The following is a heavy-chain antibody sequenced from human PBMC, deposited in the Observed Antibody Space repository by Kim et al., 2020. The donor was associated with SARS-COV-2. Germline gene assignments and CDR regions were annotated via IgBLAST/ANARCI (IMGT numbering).Heavy chain of an antibody. V-gene: IGHV3-66*01. Sequence: TYYADAVESRFTSSRDNAKITLYLQMDSLRTEDTAEYYCARSLRNGVCIFWGKGALVTVSS. CDR3: ARSLRNGVCIF. CDR2: T. J-gene: IGHJ4*02. D-gene: IGHD2-8*01.